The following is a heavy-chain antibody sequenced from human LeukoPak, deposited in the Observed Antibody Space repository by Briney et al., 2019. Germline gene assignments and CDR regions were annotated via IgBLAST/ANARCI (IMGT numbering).Heavy chain of an antibody. D-gene: IGHD3-22*01. CDR2: ISSNGGST. Sequence: PGGSLRLSCAASGFTFSSYAMHWVRQAPGKGLEYVSAISSNGGSTYYANSVKGRFTISRDNSKNTLYLQMGSLRAEDMAVHYCARAYDSSGYYYAVYYYYYGMDVWGQGTTVTVSS. CDR1: GFTFSSYA. CDR3: ARAYDSSGYYYAVYYYYYGMDV. V-gene: IGHV3-64*01. J-gene: IGHJ6*02.